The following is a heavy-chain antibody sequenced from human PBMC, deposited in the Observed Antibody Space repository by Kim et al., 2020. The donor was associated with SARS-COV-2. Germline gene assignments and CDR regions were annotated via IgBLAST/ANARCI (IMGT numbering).Heavy chain of an antibody. D-gene: IGHD6-19*01. Sequence: GGSLRLSCVASGLTLRSYAMNWVRQGPGKGLEWVSSITRGGDTYYAASVKGRFTISRDNFKDTLSLQMNSLSAEDTGNYYCVPCVTLADRSGWCTFFDH. CDR1: GLTLRSYA. CDR3: VPCVTLADRSGWCTFFDH. J-gene: IGHJ4*01. CDR2: ITRGGDT. V-gene: IGHV3-23*01.